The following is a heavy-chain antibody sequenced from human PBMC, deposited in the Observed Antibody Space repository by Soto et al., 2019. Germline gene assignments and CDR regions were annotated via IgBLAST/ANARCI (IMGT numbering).Heavy chain of an antibody. D-gene: IGHD2-21*02. J-gene: IGHJ4*02. Sequence: SETLSLTCNVSGASISSDDYYWTWIRQPPGKGLEWIGYVYDTGRTNYNPGRRSRLTISIDKSKNQLSLTLSSVTAADTAFYYCDRDQGTSPDFFDYWGQGTLVTVSS. V-gene: IGHV4-30-4*01. CDR1: GASISSDDYY. CDR2: VYDTGRT. CDR3: DRDQGTSPDFFDY.